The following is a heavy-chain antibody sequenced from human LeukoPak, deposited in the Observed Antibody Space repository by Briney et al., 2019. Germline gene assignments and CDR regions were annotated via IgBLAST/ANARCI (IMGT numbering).Heavy chain of an antibody. CDR3: ARARGGGSHDDFDY. Sequence: GGSLRLSCATSGFSFSSYTMNWVRQAPGKGLEWILHINTVTNAIYYADSVKGRFTMSRDSAKNSVFLQMNSLRADDTAVYYCARARGGGSHDDFDYWGQGTLVTVSS. V-gene: IGHV3-48*01. J-gene: IGHJ4*02. CDR2: INTVTNAI. D-gene: IGHD1-1*01. CDR1: GFSFSSYT.